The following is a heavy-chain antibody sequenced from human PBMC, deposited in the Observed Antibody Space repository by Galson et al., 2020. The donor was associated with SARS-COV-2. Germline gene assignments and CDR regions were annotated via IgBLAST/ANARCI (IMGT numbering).Heavy chain of an antibody. CDR1: GFTFSSYG. Sequence: GESLKISCAASGFTFSSYGMHWVRQAPGKGLEWVAVISYDGSNKYYADSVKGRFTISRDNSKNTLYMQMNSLRAEDTAVYYCARDLSYYDILTGYYNGLRPAYYYYYGRDGWGQGTTVTVSS. J-gene: IGHJ6*02. D-gene: IGHD3-9*01. V-gene: IGHV3-30*03. CDR3: ARDLSYYDILTGYYNGLRPAYYYYYGRDG. CDR2: ISYDGSNK.